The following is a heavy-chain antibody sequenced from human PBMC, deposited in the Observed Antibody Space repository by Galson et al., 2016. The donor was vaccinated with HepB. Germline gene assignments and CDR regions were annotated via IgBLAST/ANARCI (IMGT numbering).Heavy chain of an antibody. V-gene: IGHV3-30*03. CDR2: ISFGGSTK. J-gene: IGHJ4*02. D-gene: IGHD5-12*01. CDR3: VKRAKYSGGDFDF. CDR1: GFTFRSFA. Sequence: SLRLSCAASGFTFRSFAMHWVRQAPGRGLEWVAVISFGGSTKHYADSVKGRFTISRDNSQNTMFLEMKSLRSEDTAVYYCVKRAKYSGGDFDFWGQGTLVIVS.